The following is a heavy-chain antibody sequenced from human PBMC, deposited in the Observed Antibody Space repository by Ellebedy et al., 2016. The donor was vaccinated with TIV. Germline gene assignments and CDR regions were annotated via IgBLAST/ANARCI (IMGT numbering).Heavy chain of an antibody. CDR1: GYTFISYG. V-gene: IGHV1-18*04. CDR3: ARDPLYSGTYPNWLDP. CDR2: ISAYNGAT. Sequence: ASVKVSCKASGYTFISYGIIWVRQAPGQGLEWMGWISAYNGATNYARNLQDRVTMTADTSTNTAYMELRSLRSDDTAVYYCARDPLYSGTYPNWLDPWGQGTPVTVSS. D-gene: IGHD1-26*01. J-gene: IGHJ5*02.